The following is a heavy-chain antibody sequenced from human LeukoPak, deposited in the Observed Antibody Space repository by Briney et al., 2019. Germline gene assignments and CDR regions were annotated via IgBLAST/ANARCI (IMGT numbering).Heavy chain of an antibody. J-gene: IGHJ6*02. CDR2: INPSGGST. Sequence: ASVKVSCKASGYTFTSYYMHWVRQAPGQGLEWMGIINPSGGSTGYAQKLQGRVTMTRDTSTSTVYMELSSLRSEDTAVYYCARDSLLRYYYYGMDVWGQGTTVTVSS. CDR3: ARDSLLRYYYYGMDV. CDR1: GYTFTSYY. V-gene: IGHV1-46*01.